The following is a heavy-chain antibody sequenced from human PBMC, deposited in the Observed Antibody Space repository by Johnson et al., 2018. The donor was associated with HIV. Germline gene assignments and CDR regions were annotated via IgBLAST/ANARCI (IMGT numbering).Heavy chain of an antibody. CDR2: INWNGGST. CDR1: GFTFDDYG. V-gene: IGHV3-20*04. D-gene: IGHD3-22*01. J-gene: IGHJ3*01. Sequence: VQLVESGGGLVRPGGSLRLSCAASGFTFDDYGMSWVRQAPGKGLEWVSGINWNGGSTGYGDSVKGRFTISRDNAKNSLYLQMNSLRAEDTALYYCARGVSSGYYSNAFDVWGQGTMATVSS. CDR3: ARGVSSGYYSNAFDV.